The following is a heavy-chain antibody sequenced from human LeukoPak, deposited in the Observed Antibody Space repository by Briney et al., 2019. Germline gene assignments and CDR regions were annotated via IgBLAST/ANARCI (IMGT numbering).Heavy chain of an antibody. CDR2: IVPIFATT. J-gene: IGHJ6*03. D-gene: IGHD1-1*01. CDR3: ARQLERRYHYYMDV. Sequence: SVKVSCNASGGTLSSYAISWVRQAPGQGLEWMGGIVPIFATTNYAQKFQGRVTITADESTSTAYMELSSLRSEDTPVYYCARQLERRYHYYMDVWGKGTTVTVSS. V-gene: IGHV1-69*01. CDR1: GGTLSSYA.